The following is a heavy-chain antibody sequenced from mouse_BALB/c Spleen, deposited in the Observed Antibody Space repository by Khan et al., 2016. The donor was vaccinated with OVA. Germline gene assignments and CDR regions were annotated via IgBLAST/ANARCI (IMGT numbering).Heavy chain of an antibody. CDR1: GYTFTNYV. CDR3: TRFHGGF. V-gene: IGHV9-3-1*01. J-gene: IGHJ2*01. CDR2: INTSTGEP. Sequence: QIQLVQSGPELKKPGETVKISCKASGYTFTNYVMNWVKQAPGKGLKWMGWINTSTGEPTYADDFKGRFAFSLETSARTAYLQINNLKNEDTATYFCTRFHGGFWGQGTTLTVSS.